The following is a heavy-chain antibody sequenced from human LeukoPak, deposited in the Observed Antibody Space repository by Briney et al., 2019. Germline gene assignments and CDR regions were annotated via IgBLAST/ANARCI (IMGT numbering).Heavy chain of an antibody. J-gene: IGHJ4*02. D-gene: IGHD6-19*01. CDR1: GFTFDDYA. Sequence: QPGGSLRLSCAASGFTFDDYAMHWVRQAPGKGLEWVSGISWNSGSIGYADSVKGRFTISRDNAKNSLYLQMNSLRAEDTALYYCAKDISMAVAGTDYWGQGTLVTVSS. V-gene: IGHV3-9*01. CDR3: AKDISMAVAGTDY. CDR2: ISWNSGSI.